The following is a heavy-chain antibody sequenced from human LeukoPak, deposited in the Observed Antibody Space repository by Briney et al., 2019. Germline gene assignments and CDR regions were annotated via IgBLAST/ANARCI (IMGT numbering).Heavy chain of an antibody. CDR2: IYYSGST. CDR3: ARERLTVTNYFDY. Sequence: PSETLSLTCTVSGGSISSHYWSWIRQPPGKGLERIGYIYYSGSTNYNPSLKSRVTISVDTSKNQFSLKLSSVTAADTAVYYCARERLTVTNYFDYWGQGTLVTVSS. V-gene: IGHV4-59*11. CDR1: GGSISSHY. J-gene: IGHJ4*02. D-gene: IGHD4-17*01.